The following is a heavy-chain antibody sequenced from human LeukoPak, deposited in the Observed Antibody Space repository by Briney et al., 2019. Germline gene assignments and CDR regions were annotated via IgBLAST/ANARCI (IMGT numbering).Heavy chain of an antibody. Sequence: LRLSCAASGFRFSDDYMSWVPQAPGKALEWIGEINHSGSTNYNPSLKSRVTISVDTSKNQFSLKLSSVTAADTAVYYCATGGRFPEKGGFDPWGQGTLVTVSS. D-gene: IGHD3-3*01. J-gene: IGHJ5*02. V-gene: IGHV4-34*08. CDR2: INHSGST. CDR3: ATGGRFPEKGGFDP. CDR1: GFRFSDDY.